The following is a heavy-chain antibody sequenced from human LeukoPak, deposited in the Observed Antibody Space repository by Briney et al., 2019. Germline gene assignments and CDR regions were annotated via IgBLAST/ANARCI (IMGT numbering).Heavy chain of an antibody. CDR2: ISGSGGST. J-gene: IGHJ4*02. CDR3: AKWGNYCSSTSCYTYFDY. Sequence: GGSLRLSCAASGFTFSSYAMSWVRQAPGKGLEWVSAISGSGGSTYYADSVKGRFTISRDNSKNTLYLQMNSLRAEDTAVYYCAKWGNYCSSTSCYTYFDYWGQGTLVTVSS. CDR1: GFTFSSYA. V-gene: IGHV3-23*01. D-gene: IGHD2-2*02.